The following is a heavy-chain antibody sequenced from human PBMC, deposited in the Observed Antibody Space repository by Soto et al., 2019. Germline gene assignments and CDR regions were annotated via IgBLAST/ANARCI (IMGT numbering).Heavy chain of an antibody. D-gene: IGHD3-22*01. CDR3: ARAQNFFDRSGEYEH. Sequence: QIQLVQSAAEVKKPGASVKVSCKTSGYTFVSYGISWVRQAPGQGLEWMGWISPYNGNTNFAQRFRGRVTLTTDTSTDMVYMVLARLNSEYTAVYLCARAQNFFDRSGEYEHWGQGTLITVPS. CDR2: ISPYNGNT. V-gene: IGHV1-18*04. J-gene: IGHJ4*02. CDR1: GYTFVSYG.